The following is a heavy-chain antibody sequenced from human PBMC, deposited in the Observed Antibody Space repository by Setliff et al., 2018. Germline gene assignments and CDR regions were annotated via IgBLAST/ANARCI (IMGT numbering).Heavy chain of an antibody. CDR3: ARDRADSSWQSDY. J-gene: IGHJ4*02. CDR1: GFTFSSYN. D-gene: IGHD6-13*01. CDR2: INSRSSTI. V-gene: IGHV3-48*04. Sequence: GSLRLSCAASGFTFSSYNMDWVRQAPGKGLEWVSYINSRSSTIFYADSVKGRFTISRDNAKNSLYLQMNSLRAEDTAVYYCARDRADSSWQSDYWGQGTLVTVSS.